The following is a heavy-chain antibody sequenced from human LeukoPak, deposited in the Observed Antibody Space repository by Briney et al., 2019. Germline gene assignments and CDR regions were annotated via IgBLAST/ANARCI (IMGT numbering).Heavy chain of an antibody. J-gene: IGHJ3*02. CDR3: ARRSYYESSGYSVIAFDI. V-gene: IGHV4-59*08. CDR1: GGSISIYY. D-gene: IGHD3-22*01. Sequence: PSETLSLTCTVAGGSISIYYWSWVRQPPGKGLEWMGYIYHSGSTNYNPSLKSRVTISVDTSKNQCSLKLSSVTAADTAVYYCARRSYYESSGYSVIAFDIWGQGTMVTVSP. CDR2: IYHSGST.